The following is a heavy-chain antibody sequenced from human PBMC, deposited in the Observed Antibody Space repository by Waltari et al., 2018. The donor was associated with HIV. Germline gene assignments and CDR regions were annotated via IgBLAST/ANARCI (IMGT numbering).Heavy chain of an antibody. CDR3: ARGQYYSMDV. V-gene: IGHV3-74*01. J-gene: IGHJ6*02. Sequence: EVQLVESGGRSVQPGGSLRLSCAASGLSLRSYWMHWVRQAPGTGLVWVSGINRDGSNTRYADSVKGRFTISRDNAKNTLYLQINSLRVEDTAVYYCARGQYYSMDVWGQGTTVTVSS. D-gene: IGHD3-10*01. CDR1: GLSLRSYW. CDR2: INRDGSNT.